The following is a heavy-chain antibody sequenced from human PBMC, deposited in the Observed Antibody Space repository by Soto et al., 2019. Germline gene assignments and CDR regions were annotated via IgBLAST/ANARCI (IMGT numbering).Heavy chain of an antibody. Sequence: QVQLQESGPGLVKPSQTLSLTCTVSGDSISSGGYFWNWIRQHPGKGLEWIGYIYYSGSTDYNPALKRRVTISVDTSKNQFSLKLSSVTAADTAVSYCARGPGICGQGTLVTVSS. J-gene: IGHJ4*02. V-gene: IGHV4-31*03. CDR3: ARGPGI. CDR1: GDSISSGGYF. CDR2: IYYSGST.